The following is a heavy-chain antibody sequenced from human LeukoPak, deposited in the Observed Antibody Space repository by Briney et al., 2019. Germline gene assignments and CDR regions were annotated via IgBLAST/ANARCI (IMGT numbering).Heavy chain of an antibody. CDR2: LYSGGTT. V-gene: IGHV3-53*01. CDR1: GFIVSTNY. CDR3: AKDIWFGEFVHDAFDI. J-gene: IGHJ3*02. D-gene: IGHD3-10*01. Sequence: GGSLRLSCAASGFIVSTNYMSWVRQAPGKGLEWVSVLYSGGTTYYADSVKGRFTISRDNSKNTLYLQMNSLRAEDTAVHYCAKDIWFGEFVHDAFDIWGQGTMVTVSS.